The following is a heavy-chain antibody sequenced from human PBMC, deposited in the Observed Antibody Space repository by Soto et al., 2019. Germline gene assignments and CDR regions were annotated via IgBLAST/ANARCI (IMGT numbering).Heavy chain of an antibody. D-gene: IGHD3-10*01. CDR3: ARARFGSPDWFDP. V-gene: IGHV4-31*03. Sequence: QVQLQESGPGLVKPSQTLSLTCTVSGGSIRSGGYYWSWIRQHPGKGLEWIGYIYYSGSTYYNPSLKSRVTISVDTYKNQFPLKLSSVSAADTAAYYCARARFGSPDWFDPWGQGTLVTVSS. CDR1: GGSIRSGGYY. CDR2: IYYSGST. J-gene: IGHJ5*02.